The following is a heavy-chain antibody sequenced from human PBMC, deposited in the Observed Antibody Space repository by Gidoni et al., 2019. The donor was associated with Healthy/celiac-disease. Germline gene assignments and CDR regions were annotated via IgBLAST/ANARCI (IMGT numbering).Heavy chain of an antibody. J-gene: IGHJ6*03. Sequence: EVQLVESGGGLVQPGGSLRLSCAASGFTFSSYRMSWVRQAPGQGLEWVANIKQVGSEKYYVDSVKGRFTNSRDNANNSLYLQMNSLRAEDTAVYYCARDIVVVPAAIRGAGYMDVWGKGTTVTVSS. D-gene: IGHD2-2*02. CDR1: GFTFSSYR. V-gene: IGHV3-7*03. CDR2: IKQVGSEK. CDR3: ARDIVVVPAAIRGAGYMDV.